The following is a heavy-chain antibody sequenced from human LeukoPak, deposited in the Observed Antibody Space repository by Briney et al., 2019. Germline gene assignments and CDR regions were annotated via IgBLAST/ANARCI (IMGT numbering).Heavy chain of an antibody. J-gene: IGHJ6*03. Sequence: RPGGSLRLSCAASGFTFSRYWMHWVRQAPGKGLVWVSRINPDGGPTTYADSVKGRFTISRDNAKNTLYLQMNSLRAEDMAVYYCARGPYFASSSGYYYYYMDVWGKGTTVTVSS. V-gene: IGHV3-74*01. CDR1: GFTFSRYW. CDR2: INPDGGPT. D-gene: IGHD6-6*01. CDR3: ARGPYFASSSGYYYYYMDV.